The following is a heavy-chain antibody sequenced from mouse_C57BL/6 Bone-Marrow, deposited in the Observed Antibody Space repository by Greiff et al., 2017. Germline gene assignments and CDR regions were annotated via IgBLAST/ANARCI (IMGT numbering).Heavy chain of an antibody. Sequence: DVKLVESGGGLVKPGGSLKLSCAASGFTFSSYAMSWVRQTPEKRLEWVATISAGGSYTYYPDNVQGRFTISRDNAKNNLYLQMSQLKSEYTAMYYCAREGLVYYFDYWGQGTTLTVSS. CDR2: ISAGGSYT. CDR3: AREGLVYYFDY. D-gene: IGHD3-1*01. V-gene: IGHV5-4*03. CDR1: GFTFSSYA. J-gene: IGHJ2*01.